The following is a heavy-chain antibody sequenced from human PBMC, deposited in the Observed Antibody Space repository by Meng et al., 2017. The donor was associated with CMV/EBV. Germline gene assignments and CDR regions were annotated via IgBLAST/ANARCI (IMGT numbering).Heavy chain of an antibody. D-gene: IGHD3-3*01. Sequence: SVKVSCKASGGTFSSYAISWVRQAPGQGLEWMGGIIPIFGTANYAQKFQGRVTITTDESTSTAYMKLSSLRSEDTAVYYCARDATPTLFFGVVTPSHFDYWGQGTLVTVSS. CDR1: GGTFSSYA. CDR2: IIPIFGTA. CDR3: ARDATPTLFFGVVTPSHFDY. J-gene: IGHJ4*02. V-gene: IGHV1-69*05.